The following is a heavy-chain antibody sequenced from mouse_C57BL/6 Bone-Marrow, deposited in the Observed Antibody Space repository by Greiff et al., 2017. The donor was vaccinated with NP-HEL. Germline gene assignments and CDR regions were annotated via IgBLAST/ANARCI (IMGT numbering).Heavy chain of an antibody. Sequence: EVQRVESGGGLVKPGGSLKLSCAASGFTFRSYAMSWVRQTPEKRLEWVATISDGGSYTYYPDNVKGRFTISRDNAKNNLYLQMSHLKSDDTAMYYCARRGLYYDYFYWYFDVGGTGTTVTVSS. CDR1: GFTFRSYA. CDR3: ARRGLYYDYFYWYFDV. D-gene: IGHD2-4*01. V-gene: IGHV5-4*01. CDR2: ISDGGSYT. J-gene: IGHJ1*03.